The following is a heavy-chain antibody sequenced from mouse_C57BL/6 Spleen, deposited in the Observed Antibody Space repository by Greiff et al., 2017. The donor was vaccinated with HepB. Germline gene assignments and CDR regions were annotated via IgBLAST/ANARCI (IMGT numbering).Heavy chain of an antibody. CDR1: GFTFSSYA. CDR3: ARVYYGNYGGYFDY. V-gene: IGHV5-4*01. J-gene: IGHJ2*01. Sequence: EVHLVESGGGLVKPGGSLKLSCAASGFTFSSYAMSWVRQTPEKRLEWVATISDGGSYTYYPDNVKGRFTISRDNAKNNLYLQMSHLTSEDTAMYYCARVYYGNYGGYFDYWGQGTTLTVSS. CDR2: ISDGGSYT. D-gene: IGHD2-1*01.